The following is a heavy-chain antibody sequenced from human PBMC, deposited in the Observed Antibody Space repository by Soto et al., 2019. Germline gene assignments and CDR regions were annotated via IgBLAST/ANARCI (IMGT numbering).Heavy chain of an antibody. Sequence: PETLSLTCTVSGGSISSSSYYWGWLRQPPGKGLEWIGSIYYSGSTYYNPSRKSRVTISVDTSKNQIYLKLRSVTAADTAVYYCARRGGRYSSSWYYFDYWGQGTLVTVSS. J-gene: IGHJ4*02. D-gene: IGHD6-13*01. CDR1: GGSISSSSYY. CDR3: ARRGGRYSSSWYYFDY. V-gene: IGHV4-39*01. CDR2: IYYSGST.